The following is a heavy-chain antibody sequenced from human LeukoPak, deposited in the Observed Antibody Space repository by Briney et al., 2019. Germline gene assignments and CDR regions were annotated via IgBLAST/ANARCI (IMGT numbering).Heavy chain of an antibody. D-gene: IGHD3-10*01. J-gene: IGHJ2*01. Sequence: GGSLRLSCAASGFTVSSNYMSWVRQAPGKGLEWVSVIYSGGSTYYADSVKGRLTISRDNSKNTLYLQMNSLRAEDTAVYYCARVRGVVAWDLWGRGTLVTVST. CDR3: ARVRGVVAWDL. V-gene: IGHV3-53*01. CDR2: IYSGGST. CDR1: GFTVSSNY.